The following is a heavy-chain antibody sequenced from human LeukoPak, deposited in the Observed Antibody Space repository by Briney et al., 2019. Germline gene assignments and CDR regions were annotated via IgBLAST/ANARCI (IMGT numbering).Heavy chain of an antibody. CDR2: ISPYTGNT. D-gene: IGHD2-2*01. CDR3: TREAEDLPGAITFLY. V-gene: IGHV1-18*01. J-gene: IGHJ4*02. Sequence: GASVKVSCKASGYSFTGYGVSWVRQAPGQGLERMGWISPYTGNTDYVHDLRGRITVTADTSTNTVYMELRSLRSDDTAVYYCTREAEDLPGAITFLYWGQGTLVTVSS. CDR1: GYSFTGYG.